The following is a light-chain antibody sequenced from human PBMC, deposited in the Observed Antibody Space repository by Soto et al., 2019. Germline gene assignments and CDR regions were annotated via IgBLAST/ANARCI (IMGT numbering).Light chain of an antibody. CDR2: WAS. V-gene: IGKV4-1*01. CDR1: QSVLYSSNNKNY. J-gene: IGKJ1*01. CDR3: QQYYSTPWT. Sequence: DIVMTQSPDSLAVSLGERATINCKSSQSVLYSSNNKNYLAWYQQKPGQPPKLLIYWASTRESGMPERFSVSGSGTDFTLTISSLQAEDVAVYYCQQYYSTPWTFGQGTKVEIK.